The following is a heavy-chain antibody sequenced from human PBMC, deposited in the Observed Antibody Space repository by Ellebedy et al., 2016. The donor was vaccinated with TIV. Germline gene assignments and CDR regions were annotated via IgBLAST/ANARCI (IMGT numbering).Heavy chain of an antibody. CDR2: ISGSGGST. D-gene: IGHD2-15*01. CDR1: GFTFSSYA. V-gene: IGHV3-23*01. CDR3: AKDLYRGYCSGGSCYNGMDV. Sequence: GESLKISCAASGFTFSSYAMSWVRQAPGKGLEWVSAISGSGGSTYYADSVKGRFTISRDNSKNTLYLQMNSLRAEDTAVYYCAKDLYRGYCSGGSCYNGMDVWGQGTTVTVSS. J-gene: IGHJ6*02.